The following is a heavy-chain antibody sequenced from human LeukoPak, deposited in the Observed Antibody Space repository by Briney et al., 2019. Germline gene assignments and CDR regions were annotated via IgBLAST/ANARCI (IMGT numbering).Heavy chain of an antibody. CDR2: ISGSGGST. CDR3: ARDIASYCGGDCYFGGY. D-gene: IGHD2-21*02. Sequence: GGSLRLSCAASGFTFSSYAMSWVRQAPGQGLEWVSAISGSGGSTYYADSVKGRFTISRDNSKNTLYLQMNSLRAEDTAVYYCARDIASYCGGDCYFGGYWGQGTLVTVSS. J-gene: IGHJ4*02. CDR1: GFTFSSYA. V-gene: IGHV3-23*01.